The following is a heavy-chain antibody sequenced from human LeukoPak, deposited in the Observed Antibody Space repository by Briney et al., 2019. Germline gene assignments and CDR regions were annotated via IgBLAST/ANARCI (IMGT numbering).Heavy chain of an antibody. Sequence: SETLSLTCTVSGGSISSYYWSWIRQPPGKGLEWIGYIYYSGSTNYNPSLKSRVTISVDTSKNQFSLKLSSVTAADTAVYYCTRPYYYYMDVWGKGTTVTVSS. CDR2: IYYSGST. CDR3: TRPYYYYMDV. CDR1: GGSISSYY. V-gene: IGHV4-59*01. J-gene: IGHJ6*03.